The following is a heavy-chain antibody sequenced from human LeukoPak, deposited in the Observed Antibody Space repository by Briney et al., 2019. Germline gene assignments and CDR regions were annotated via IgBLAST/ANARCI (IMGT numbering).Heavy chain of an antibody. CDR1: GFTSSSYA. V-gene: IGHV3-30*04. J-gene: IGHJ4*02. CDR2: ISYDGSNK. Sequence: GGSLRLSCAASGFTSSSYAMHWVRQAPGKGLEWVAVISYDGSNKYYADSVKGRFTISRDNSKNTLYLKMNSLRAEDTAVYYCARVASGSYPSYFDYWGQGTLVTVSS. CDR3: ARVASGSYPSYFDY. D-gene: IGHD1-26*01.